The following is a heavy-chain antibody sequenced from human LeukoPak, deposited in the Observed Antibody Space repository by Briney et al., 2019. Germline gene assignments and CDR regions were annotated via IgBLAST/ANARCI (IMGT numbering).Heavy chain of an antibody. D-gene: IGHD6-6*01. J-gene: IGHJ6*02. Sequence: SVTLSLTCTVSGGSISSYYWSWIRQPPGKGLEWIGYIYYSGRTNYNPSLKSRVTISVDTSKNQFSLKLSSVTAADTAVYYCASSSIAARPHYYYGMDVWGQGTTVT. V-gene: IGHV4-59*08. CDR1: GGSISSYY. CDR2: IYYSGRT. CDR3: ASSSIAARPHYYYGMDV.